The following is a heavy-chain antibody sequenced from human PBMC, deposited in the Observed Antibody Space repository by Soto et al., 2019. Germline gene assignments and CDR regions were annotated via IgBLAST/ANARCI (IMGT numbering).Heavy chain of an antibody. CDR3: AREGGNYMASEH. J-gene: IGHJ4*02. CDR1: GYMFTSYG. CDR2: ISAYSGDT. Sequence: QVQLVQSGAEVKEPGASVKVSCKASGYMFTSYGLSWVRQAPGQGLEWMGWISAYSGDTNYLQKLQGRVTMTTDTSTNTAYMELRSLISDDTAIYYCAREGGNYMASEHWGQGTLVTVSS. D-gene: IGHD4-4*01. V-gene: IGHV1-18*01.